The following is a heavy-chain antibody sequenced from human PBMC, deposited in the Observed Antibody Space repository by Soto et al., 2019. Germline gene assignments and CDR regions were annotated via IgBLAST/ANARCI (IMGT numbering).Heavy chain of an antibody. J-gene: IGHJ6*02. D-gene: IGHD3-10*01. CDR1: GFTFSSYG. V-gene: IGHV3-30*18. CDR2: ISYDGSNK. Sequence: QVQLVESGGGVVQPGRSLRLSCAASGFTFSSYGMHWVRQAPGKGLAWVAVISYDGSNKYYADSVKGRFTISRDNSKNTLYLQMNSLRAEDTAVYYCAKDLGDRGYYYGMDVWGQGTTVTVSS. CDR3: AKDLGDRGYYYGMDV.